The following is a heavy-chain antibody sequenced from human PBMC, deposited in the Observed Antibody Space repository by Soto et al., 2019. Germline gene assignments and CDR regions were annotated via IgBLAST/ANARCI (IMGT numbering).Heavy chain of an antibody. CDR3: ARDILPAYSSSWGIDY. V-gene: IGHV3-33*01. D-gene: IGHD6-13*01. CDR1: GFTFSSYG. Sequence: PGGSLRLSCAASGFTFSSYGMHWFRQAPGKGLEWVAVIWYDGSNKYYADSVKGRFTISRDNSKNTLYLQMNSLRAEDTAVYYCARDILPAYSSSWGIDYWGQGTLVTVSS. CDR2: IWYDGSNK. J-gene: IGHJ4*02.